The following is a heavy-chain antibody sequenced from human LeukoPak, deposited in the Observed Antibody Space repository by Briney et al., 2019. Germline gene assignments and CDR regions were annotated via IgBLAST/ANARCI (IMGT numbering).Heavy chain of an antibody. J-gene: IGHJ6*03. V-gene: IGHV1-2*02. CDR2: INPNSGGT. CDR1: GGTFRSYA. CDR3: ARDGDLWFGGYYMDV. Sequence: ASVKVSCEASGGTFRSYAISWVRQAPGQGLEWMGWINPNSGGTNYAQKFQGRVTMTRDTSISTAYMELSRLRSDDTAVYYCARDGDLWFGGYYMDVWGKGTTVTISS. D-gene: IGHD3-10*01.